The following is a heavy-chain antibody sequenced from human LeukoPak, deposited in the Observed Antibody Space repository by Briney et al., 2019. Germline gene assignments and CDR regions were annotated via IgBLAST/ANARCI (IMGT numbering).Heavy chain of an antibody. CDR1: GFTFSSYG. D-gene: IGHD5-24*01. J-gene: IGHJ4*02. CDR3: AKDRGDKRWLQGYFDY. CDR2: ISYDGSNK. Sequence: GGFLRLSCAASGFTFSSYGMHWVRQAPGKGLEWVAVISYDGSNKYYADSVKGRFTTSRDNSKNTLYLQMNSLRAEDTAVYYCAKDRGDKRWLQGYFDYWGQGTLVTVSS. V-gene: IGHV3-30*18.